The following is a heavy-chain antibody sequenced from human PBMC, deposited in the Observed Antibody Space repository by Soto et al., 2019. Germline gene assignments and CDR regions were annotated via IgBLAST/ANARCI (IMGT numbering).Heavy chain of an antibody. V-gene: IGHV1-18*01. D-gene: IGHD6-13*01. Sequence: ASVKVSCKASGYTFTSYGISWVRQAPGQGLEWMGWISAYNGNTNYAQKLQGRVTMTTDTSTSTAYMELRSLRSDDTAVYYCARDVRRDISNWFDYWGQGTLVTVSS. CDR2: ISAYNGNT. CDR3: ARDVRRDISNWFDY. CDR1: GYTFTSYG. J-gene: IGHJ4*02.